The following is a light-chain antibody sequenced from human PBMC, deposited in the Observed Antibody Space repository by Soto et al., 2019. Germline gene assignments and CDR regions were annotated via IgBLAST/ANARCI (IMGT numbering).Light chain of an antibody. V-gene: IGKV4-1*01. CDR2: WAS. Sequence: DIVLTQSPDSLAVSLGERATINCKSSQSILYSSNNKNYLAWYQQKPGHPPKQLIYWASTRESGVPVRFSGSGSGTEFTLTISSLQAEDVAVYYCQQYYDTPTTFGQGTKVEIK. CDR1: QSILYSSNNKNY. J-gene: IGKJ1*01. CDR3: QQYYDTPTT.